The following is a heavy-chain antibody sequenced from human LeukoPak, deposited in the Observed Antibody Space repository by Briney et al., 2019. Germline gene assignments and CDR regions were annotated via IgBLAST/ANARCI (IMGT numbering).Heavy chain of an antibody. J-gene: IGHJ5*02. CDR3: ARDQRNYDSSGYDP. Sequence: SVKVSCKASGGTFSSYAISRVRQAPGQGLEWMGRIIPIFGIANYAQKFQGRVTITADKSTSTAYMELSSLRSEDTAVYYCARDQRNYDSSGYDPWGQGTLVTVSS. CDR2: IIPIFGIA. D-gene: IGHD3-22*01. CDR1: GGTFSSYA. V-gene: IGHV1-69*04.